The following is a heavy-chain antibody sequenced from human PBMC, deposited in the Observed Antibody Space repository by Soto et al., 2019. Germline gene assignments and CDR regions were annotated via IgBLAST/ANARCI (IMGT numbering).Heavy chain of an antibody. V-gene: IGHV3-23*01. D-gene: IGHD3-3*01. CDR3: ANLFMHYDFWSGYPFDY. J-gene: IGHJ4*02. Sequence: GGSLRLSCAASGFTFSSYAMSWVRQAPGKGLEWVSAISGSGGSTYYADSVKGRFTISRDNSKNTLYLQMNSLRAEDTAVYYCANLFMHYDFWSGYPFDYWGQGTLVTVSS. CDR2: ISGSGGST. CDR1: GFTFSSYA.